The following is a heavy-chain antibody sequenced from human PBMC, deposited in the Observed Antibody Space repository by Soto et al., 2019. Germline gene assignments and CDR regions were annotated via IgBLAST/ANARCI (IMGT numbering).Heavy chain of an antibody. Sequence: PGGSLRLSCAASGFTFDDYAMHWVRQAPGKGLEWVSGISWNSGSIGYADSVKGRFTISRDNAKNSLYLQMNSLRAEDTALYYCAKDISPGYYYMDVWGKGTTVTVSS. V-gene: IGHV3-9*01. CDR2: ISWNSGSI. J-gene: IGHJ6*03. CDR3: AKDISPGYYYMDV. CDR1: GFTFDDYA.